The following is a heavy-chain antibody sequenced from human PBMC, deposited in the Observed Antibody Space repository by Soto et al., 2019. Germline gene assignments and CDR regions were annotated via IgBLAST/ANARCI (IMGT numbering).Heavy chain of an antibody. Sequence: QVQLVESGGGVVQPGRSLRLSCAASGFTFSSYGMHWVRQAPGKGLEWVAVISYDGSNKYYADSVKGRFTISRDNSXXXXXXXMXXXXXXXTAXYYXAXWFGAFDYWGQGTLVTVSS. CDR1: GFTFSSYG. D-gene: IGHD3-10*01. V-gene: IGHV3-30*03. CDR2: ISYDGSNK. CDR3: AXWFGAFDY. J-gene: IGHJ4*02.